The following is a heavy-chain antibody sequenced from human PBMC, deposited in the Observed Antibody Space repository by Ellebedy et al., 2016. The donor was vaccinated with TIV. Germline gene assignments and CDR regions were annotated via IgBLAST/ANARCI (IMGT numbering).Heavy chain of an antibody. CDR2: IIPIFGTA. CDR1: GGTFSSYA. V-gene: IGHV1-69*13. D-gene: IGHD6-6*01. J-gene: IGHJ6*02. Sequence: SVKVSXXASGGTFSSYAISWVRQAPGQGLEWMGGIIPIFGTANYAQKFQGRVTITADESTSTAYMELSSLRSEDTAVYYCASSFIYSSSSRIAAAAPYYYYGMDVWGQGTTVTVSS. CDR3: ASSFIYSSSSRIAAAAPYYYYGMDV.